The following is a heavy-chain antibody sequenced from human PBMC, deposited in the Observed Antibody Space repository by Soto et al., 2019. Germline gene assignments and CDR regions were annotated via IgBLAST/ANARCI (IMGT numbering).Heavy chain of an antibody. V-gene: IGHV4-39*01. J-gene: IGHJ4*02. CDR3: AGRCSSTSCYYFDY. CDR1: GGSISSSSYY. CDR2: IYYSGST. D-gene: IGHD2-2*01. Sequence: QLQLQESGPGLVKPSETLSLTCTVSGGSISSSSYYWGWIRQPPGKGLEWIGSIYYSGSTYYNPSLKSRVNISVDTSKNQFSLKLSSVTAADTAVYYCAGRCSSTSCYYFDYWGQGTLVTVSS.